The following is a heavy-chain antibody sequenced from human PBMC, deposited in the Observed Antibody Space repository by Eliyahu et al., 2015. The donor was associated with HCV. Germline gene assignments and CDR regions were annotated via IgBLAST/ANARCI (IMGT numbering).Heavy chain of an antibody. V-gene: IGHV2-5*01. CDR1: GFSLSGSGVG. CDR3: AQSFGGSYGYYFDY. D-gene: IGHD1-26*01. CDR2: IYWNEGR. J-gene: IGHJ4*02. Sequence: QITLKESGPTRVKPTQTLTLTCTFSGFSLSGSGVGVGWIRQPPGKALEWLAXIYWNEGRGYSPSLKSRVTITKDTSKNQVVLTMTKMDPVDTATYYCAQSFGGSYGYYFDYWGQGTLVTVSS.